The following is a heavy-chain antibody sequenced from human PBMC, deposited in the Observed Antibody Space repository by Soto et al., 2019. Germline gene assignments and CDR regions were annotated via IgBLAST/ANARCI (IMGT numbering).Heavy chain of an antibody. CDR2: IIPIPGTA. D-gene: IGHD2-2*01. J-gene: IGHJ6*02. CDR3: ARSQGSSTSLDIYYYYYGMDV. V-gene: IGHV1-69*01. Sequence: QVQLVQSGAEVKKPGSSVKVSCKASGGTFGSYAISWVRQAPGQGLEWMGGIIPIPGTANYAQKFQGRVTIAADESTSTAYMELSRLRSEDTAVYYCARSQGSSTSLDIYYYYYGMDVWGQGTTVTVSS. CDR1: GGTFGSYA.